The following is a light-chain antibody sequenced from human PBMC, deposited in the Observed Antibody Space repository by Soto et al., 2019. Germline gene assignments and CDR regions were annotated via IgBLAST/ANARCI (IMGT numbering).Light chain of an antibody. J-gene: IGLJ3*02. V-gene: IGLV1-47*01. CDR1: SSNSATNY. CDR3: AAWDDSLSRVV. Sequence: QSVLTQPPSASGTPGQRFTVSCSGSSSNSATNYVYWYQRLPGTAPKLLSFRNNQRPSGVPDRFSGSKSDTSASLAISGLRSEDEADYFCAAWDDSLSRVVFGGGTKLTVL. CDR2: RNN.